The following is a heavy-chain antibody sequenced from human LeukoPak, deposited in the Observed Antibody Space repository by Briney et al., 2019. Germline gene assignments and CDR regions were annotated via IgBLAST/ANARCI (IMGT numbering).Heavy chain of an antibody. CDR3: ARDPNGDYVGAFEFQR. D-gene: IGHD4-17*01. V-gene: IGHV3-23*01. Sequence: PGGSLRLSCAASGFTVTNYAPTWVRQAPGRGLEWVSSISGRGPYYADSVKGRFSISRDNYKNTVYLQMNSLRVEDTAVYYCARDPNGDYVGAFEFQRWGQGTLVIVSS. CDR1: GFTVTNYA. J-gene: IGHJ1*01. CDR2: ISGRGP.